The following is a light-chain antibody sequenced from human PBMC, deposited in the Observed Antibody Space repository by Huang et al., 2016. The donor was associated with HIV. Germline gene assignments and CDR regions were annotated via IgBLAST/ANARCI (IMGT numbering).Light chain of an antibody. J-gene: IGKJ2*01. Sequence: EIVMTQSPATLSVSPGERATLSCRASQSVSSSLAWYQQKPGQAPRLLIYDASTRATGIPSRFSGSGSGTEFTLTISSLQSEDFAVYYCQQCNNWPRTFGQGTRLEIK. CDR2: DAS. CDR1: QSVSSS. CDR3: QQCNNWPRT. V-gene: IGKV3-15*01.